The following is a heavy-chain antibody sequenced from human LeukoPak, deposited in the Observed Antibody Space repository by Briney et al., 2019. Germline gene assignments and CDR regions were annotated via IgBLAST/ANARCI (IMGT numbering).Heavy chain of an antibody. Sequence: GGSLRLSCAASEFTFSSHWMSWVRQAPGKGLEWVANIKDDGSEKYYVDSVKGRFTISRDNANNSLYQQMNSLRAEDTAVYYCATYVNWVAGDVYGQGTTVSVSS. J-gene: IGHJ6*02. CDR3: ATYVNWVAGDV. V-gene: IGHV3-7*01. D-gene: IGHD1-1*01. CDR2: IKDDGSEK. CDR1: EFTFSSHW.